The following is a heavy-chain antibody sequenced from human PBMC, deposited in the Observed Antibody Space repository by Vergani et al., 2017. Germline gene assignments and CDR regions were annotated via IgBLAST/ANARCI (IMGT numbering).Heavy chain of an antibody. Sequence: QVQLQQWGAGLLKPSETLSLTCAVYGGSFSGYYRSWIRQPPGKGLEWIGEINHSGSTNYNPSLKSRVTISVDTSKNQFSLKLSSVTAADTAVYYCARAPNYYCSVSYPNWFDPWDQGTLVTVSS. CDR1: GGSFSGYY. J-gene: IGHJ5*02. CDR3: ARAPNYYCSVSYPNWFDP. V-gene: IGHV4-34*01. CDR2: INHSGST. D-gene: IGHD3-10*01.